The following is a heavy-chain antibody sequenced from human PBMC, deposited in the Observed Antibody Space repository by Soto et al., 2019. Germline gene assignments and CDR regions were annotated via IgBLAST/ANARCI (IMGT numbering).Heavy chain of an antibody. D-gene: IGHD6-13*01. CDR3: AKCVTASGTDS. V-gene: IGHV3-23*01. CDR1: GFTVSSYA. CDR2: ITDSGGTT. J-gene: IGHJ4*02. Sequence: GGSLRLSCAASGFTVSSYAMSWVRQAPGKGLEWVSAITDSGGTTYYADSVKGRFTISRDNSKNTLYLQMNSLRAEDTAAYYCAKCVTASGTDSWGQGTLVTVSS.